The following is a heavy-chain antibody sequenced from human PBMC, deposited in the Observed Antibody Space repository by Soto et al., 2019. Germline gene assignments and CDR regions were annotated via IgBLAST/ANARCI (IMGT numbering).Heavy chain of an antibody. CDR2: IDPSDSYT. CDR1: GDSFTSYW. Sequence: ESLKISCKGSGDSFTSYWISWVRQIPGKGLEWMGRIDPSDSYTNYSPSFQGHVTISADKSISTAYLQWSSLKASDTAMYYCARLMTTVTGYYYYGMDVWGQGTTVTVSS. V-gene: IGHV5-10-1*01. J-gene: IGHJ6*02. CDR3: ARLMTTVTGYYYYGMDV. D-gene: IGHD4-17*01.